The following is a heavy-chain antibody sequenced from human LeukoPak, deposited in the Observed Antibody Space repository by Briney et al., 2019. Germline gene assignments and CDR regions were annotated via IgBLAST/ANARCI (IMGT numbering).Heavy chain of an antibody. CDR3: VRQFDSGWYGSFDY. J-gene: IGHJ4*02. Sequence: GEALKISCKGSGYRFSNYWIGWVRQMPGKGLESMGIIYPGDSDTRYSPSFQGQVTISADKSISTAYLQWTSLKALDTAMYYCVRQFDSGWYGSFDYWGQGTLVTVSS. V-gene: IGHV5-51*01. CDR2: IYPGDSDT. D-gene: IGHD6-19*01. CDR1: GYRFSNYW.